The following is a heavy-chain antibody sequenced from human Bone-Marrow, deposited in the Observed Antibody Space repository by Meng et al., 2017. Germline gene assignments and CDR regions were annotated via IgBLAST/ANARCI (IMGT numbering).Heavy chain of an antibody. CDR1: GASITSGDYY. J-gene: IGHJ4*02. V-gene: IGHV4-30-4*01. Sequence: QVRLQESGPGLVKPSQTLSLTCTVSGASITSGDYYWSWIRQSPGKGLEWIGYIYFSGSTYYNPSLKSRVTISVDTSKNQFSLQLNSVTPEDTAVYYCARDPAAFDFWGQGILVTVSS. CDR3: ARDPAAFDF. CDR2: IYFSGST. D-gene: IGHD6-25*01.